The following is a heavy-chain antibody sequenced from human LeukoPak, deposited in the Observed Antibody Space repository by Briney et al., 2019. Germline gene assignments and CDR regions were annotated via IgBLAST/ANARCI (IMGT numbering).Heavy chain of an antibody. Sequence: PGGSLRLSCVASGFTFSRYGMHWVRQAPGKGLERVAFIQDDGRRTEYADSVKGRFTISRDNSKNTAYLQMNSLRAEDTAVYYCARGNIVLDYWGQGTLVTVSS. CDR1: GFTFSRYG. J-gene: IGHJ4*02. CDR2: IQDDGRRT. D-gene: IGHD2/OR15-2a*01. CDR3: ARGNIVLDY. V-gene: IGHV3-30*02.